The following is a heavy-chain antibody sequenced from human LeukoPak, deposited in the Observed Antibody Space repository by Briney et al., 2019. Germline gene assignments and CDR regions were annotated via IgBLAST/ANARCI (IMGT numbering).Heavy chain of an antibody. D-gene: IGHD3-10*01. CDR3: AKDGEWGQFDN. Sequence: GGSLRLSCVASGFIFSHHGMNWVRQAPGKGLEWVSGLTSRSTTYYADAVKGRFTISRDNSKNTVYLQMNSLRAEDTAVYYCAKDGEWGQFDNWGQGTLVTVSS. V-gene: IGHV3-23*01. CDR2: LTSRSTT. J-gene: IGHJ4*02. CDR1: GFIFSHHG.